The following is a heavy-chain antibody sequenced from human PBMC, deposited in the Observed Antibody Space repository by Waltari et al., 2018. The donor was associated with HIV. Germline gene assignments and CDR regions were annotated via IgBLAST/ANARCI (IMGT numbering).Heavy chain of an antibody. CDR3: ASAGDGYPRKIAF. Sequence: QVQLVESGGGVDQPGRTLRLSCTASGLTFSSFGMHCGSQTPVRGLVCVSRISYEGTNTYYGSSRKCRFTISGDNSKSTLVLQMNSLRPDDTAVYHCASAGDGYPRKIAFWGQGTLVTVSS. V-gene: IGHV3-33*05. CDR2: ISYEGTNT. CDR1: GLTFSSFG. D-gene: IGHD5-12*01. J-gene: IGHJ4*02.